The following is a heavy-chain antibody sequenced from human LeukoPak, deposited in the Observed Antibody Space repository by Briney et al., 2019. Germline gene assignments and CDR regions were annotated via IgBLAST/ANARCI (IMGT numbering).Heavy chain of an antibody. D-gene: IGHD2-21*01. CDR2: IYTSGST. CDR3: ARVAYTYYYYYMDV. J-gene: IGHJ6*03. CDR1: GGSISRYS. Sequence: SETLSLTCTVSGGSISRYSWTWIRQPAGKGLEWIGHIYTSGSTNYNPSLKSRVTISVDTSKNQFSLKLSSVTAADTAVYYCARVAYTYYYYYMDVWGKGTTVTVSS. V-gene: IGHV4-4*07.